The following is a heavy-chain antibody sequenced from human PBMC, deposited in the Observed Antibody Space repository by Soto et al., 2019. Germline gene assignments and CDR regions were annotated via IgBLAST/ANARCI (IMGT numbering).Heavy chain of an antibody. Sequence: SVKVSCKASGGTFSSYAISWVRQAPGQGLEWMGGIIPTFGTANYAQKFQGRVTITADESTSTAYMELSSLRSEDTAVYYCARVVAAAALRDYFDYWGQGTLVTVSS. CDR1: GGTFSSYA. CDR3: ARVVAAAALRDYFDY. D-gene: IGHD6-13*01. J-gene: IGHJ4*02. V-gene: IGHV1-69*13. CDR2: IIPTFGTA.